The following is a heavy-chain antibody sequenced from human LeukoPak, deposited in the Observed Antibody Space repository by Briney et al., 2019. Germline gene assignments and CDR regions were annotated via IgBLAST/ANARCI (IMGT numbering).Heavy chain of an antibody. CDR2: IYHSGST. Sequence: PSETLSLTCAVSGYSISSGYYWVWIRQPPGKGLEWTGTIYHSGSTYYNPSLKSRVTISVDTSKNQFSLKLSSVTAADTAVYYCARSIAVVSTFYFDYWGREPWSPSPQ. CDR1: GYSISSGYY. J-gene: IGHJ4*02. CDR3: ARSIAVVSTFYFDY. V-gene: IGHV4-38-2*01. D-gene: IGHD6-19*01.